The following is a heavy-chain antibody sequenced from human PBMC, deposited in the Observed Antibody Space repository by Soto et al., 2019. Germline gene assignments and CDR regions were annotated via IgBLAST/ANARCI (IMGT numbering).Heavy chain of an antibody. V-gene: IGHV4-61*01. CDR3: ARESSGGGNHNWFDP. D-gene: IGHD2-15*01. Sequence: SETLSLTCRVSGDSISSTYYWSWVRQPPGKGLEWIGFIYYTGSTNYNPSLKSRVTISVDTSKNQFSLMVNSVTAADTAVYYCARESSGGGNHNWFDPWGQGTLVTVSS. CDR2: IYYTGST. CDR1: GDSISSTYY. J-gene: IGHJ5*02.